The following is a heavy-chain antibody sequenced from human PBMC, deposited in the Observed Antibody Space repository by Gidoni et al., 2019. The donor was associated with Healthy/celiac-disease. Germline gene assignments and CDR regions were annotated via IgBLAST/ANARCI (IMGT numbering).Heavy chain of an antibody. J-gene: IGHJ4*02. V-gene: IGHV3-21*01. CDR3: ARDVSVRGDGDY. Sequence: EVQLVESGGGLVKPGGSLRLSWAASGFTFSSYSMNWVRQAPGKGLEWVSSISSSSSYIYYADSVKGRFTISRDNAKNSLYLQMNSLRAEDTAVYYCARDVSVRGDGDYWGQGTLVTVSS. CDR2: ISSSSSYI. D-gene: IGHD3-10*01. CDR1: GFTFSSYS.